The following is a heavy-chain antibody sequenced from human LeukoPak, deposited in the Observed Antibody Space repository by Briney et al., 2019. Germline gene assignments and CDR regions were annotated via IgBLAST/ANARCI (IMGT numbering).Heavy chain of an antibody. V-gene: IGHV3-30*18. CDR2: ISSDGRSE. D-gene: IGHD2-2*01. Sequence: PWGSLRLSCAASGFTFSSYGMHWVRQAPGKGLEWVAGISSDGRSENYADSVKGRFTMSRDNSKNTLYLQMNSLRTEDTAVYYCANAVPYGGFDYWGQGTLVTVSS. CDR3: ANAVPYGGFDY. CDR1: GFTFSSYG. J-gene: IGHJ4*02.